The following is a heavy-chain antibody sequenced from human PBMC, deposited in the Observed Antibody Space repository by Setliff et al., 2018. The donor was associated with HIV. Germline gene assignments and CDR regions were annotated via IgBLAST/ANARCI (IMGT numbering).Heavy chain of an antibody. CDR2: IYHTGRA. Sequence: SETLSLTCTVSGYSIGSGYNWGWIRQSPGKGLEWIANIYHTGRAFYNPSLQSRVTISVDTSKNQFSLNLTSVTAADTAVYFCATADYIYGRNIFDYWGQGTLVTVSS. CDR1: GYSIGSGYN. J-gene: IGHJ4*02. D-gene: IGHD5-18*01. CDR3: ATADYIYGRNIFDY. V-gene: IGHV4-38-2*02.